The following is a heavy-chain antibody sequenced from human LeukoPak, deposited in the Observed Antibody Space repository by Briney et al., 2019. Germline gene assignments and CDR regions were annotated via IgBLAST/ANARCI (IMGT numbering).Heavy chain of an antibody. CDR2: IYCSGST. Sequence: SETLSLTCTVSGGSISSYYWSWIRQPPGKGLEWIGYIYCSGSTNYNPSLKSRVTISVDTSKNQFSLKLSSVTAADTAVYYCARVGQLLWFGELSLAFDIWGQGTMVTVSS. D-gene: IGHD3-10*01. J-gene: IGHJ3*02. CDR1: GGSISSYY. V-gene: IGHV4-59*01. CDR3: ARVGQLLWFGELSLAFDI.